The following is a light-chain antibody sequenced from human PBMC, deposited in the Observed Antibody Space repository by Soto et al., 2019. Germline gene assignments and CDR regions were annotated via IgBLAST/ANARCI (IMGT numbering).Light chain of an antibody. J-gene: IGLJ2*01. Sequence: QSALTQPASVSGSPGQSITISCTGTSSDVGGYNYVSWYQHHPGKAPKLMIYEVSNRPSGVSNRFSGSKSGNTASLTISGLQAEDEAAYYCSSYTSSSTYVVFGGGTKVTVL. CDR3: SSYTSSSTYVV. CDR1: SSDVGGYNY. V-gene: IGLV2-14*01. CDR2: EVS.